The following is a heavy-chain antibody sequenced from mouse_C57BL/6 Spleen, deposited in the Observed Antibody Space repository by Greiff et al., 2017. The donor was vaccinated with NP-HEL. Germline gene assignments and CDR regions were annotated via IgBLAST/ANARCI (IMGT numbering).Heavy chain of an antibody. Sequence: VQLQQSGGDLVKPGGSLKLSCAASGFTFSSYGMSWVRQTPDKRLEWVATISSGGSYTYYPDSVKGRFTISRDNAKNTLYLQMSSLKSEDTAMYYCARCYSNYFDYWGQGTTLTVSS. D-gene: IGHD2-5*01. CDR3: ARCYSNYFDY. J-gene: IGHJ2*01. CDR2: ISSGGSYT. CDR1: GFTFSSYG. V-gene: IGHV5-6*01.